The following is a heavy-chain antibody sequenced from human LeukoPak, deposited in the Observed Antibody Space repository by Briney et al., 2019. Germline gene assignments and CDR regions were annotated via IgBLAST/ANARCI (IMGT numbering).Heavy chain of an antibody. CDR1: GFTVSSDY. D-gene: IGHD6-13*01. V-gene: IGHV3-53*01. CDR3: ARGGYSSSWYHFDY. J-gene: IGHJ4*02. CDR2: IYSGGTT. Sequence: GGSLRLSCAASGFTVSSDYMSWVRQAPGKGLEWVSVIYSGGTTNYADSVKGRFTISRDNSKNTLFLQMNSLRAEDTAVYYCARGGYSSSWYHFDYWGQGTLVTVSS.